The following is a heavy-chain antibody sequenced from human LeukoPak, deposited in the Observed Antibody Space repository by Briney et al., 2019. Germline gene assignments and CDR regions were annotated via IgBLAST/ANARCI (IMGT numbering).Heavy chain of an antibody. V-gene: IGHV4-39*01. CDR1: DGSISSSSYY. D-gene: IGHD3-10*01. CDR3: ARQGYYYGSGSLLMDV. J-gene: IGHJ6*03. CDR2: IYYGSVFYSVST. Sequence: SETLSLTCTVSDGSISSSSYYWGWIRQPPGKGLEWIGSIYYGSVFYSVSTYYNPSLKSRVTMSGDTSKNQFSLKLSSVTAADTAVYYCARQGYYYGSGSLLMDVWGKGTTVTISS.